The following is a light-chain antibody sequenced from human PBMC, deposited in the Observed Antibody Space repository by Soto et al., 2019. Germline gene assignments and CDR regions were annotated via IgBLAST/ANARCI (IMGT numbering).Light chain of an antibody. J-gene: IGKJ4*01. V-gene: IGKV1-39*01. Sequence: DILMTQSPSSLSASLGDRVTISCRTSQTVSTYLNWYQHKPGRGPTLLIYAASSLQSGVPSRFSGSGSGTDFTLTISSLQPEDVAAYYCQKYNSAPLTFGGGTKVDIK. CDR3: QKYNSAPLT. CDR1: QTVSTY. CDR2: AAS.